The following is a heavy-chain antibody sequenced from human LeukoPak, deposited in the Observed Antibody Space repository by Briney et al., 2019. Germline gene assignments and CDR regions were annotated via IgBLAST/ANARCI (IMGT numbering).Heavy chain of an antibody. CDR3: ARKYSGSYSFDY. D-gene: IGHD1-26*01. CDR2: ISSSSSYI. J-gene: IGHJ4*02. V-gene: IGHV3-21*01. CDR1: GFTFSTYT. Sequence: GGSLRLSCAASGFTFSTYTMNWVRQAPGKGLEWVSSISSSSSYIYYADSVKGRFTISRDNAKISLYLQMNSLRAEDTAVYYCARKYSGSYSFDYWGQGTLVTVSS.